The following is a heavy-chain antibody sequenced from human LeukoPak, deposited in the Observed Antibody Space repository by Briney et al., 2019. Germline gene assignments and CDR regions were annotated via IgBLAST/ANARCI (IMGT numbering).Heavy chain of an antibody. J-gene: IGHJ6*03. CDR2: TSSSGSTI. D-gene: IGHD1-26*01. CDR1: GFTFSSYE. V-gene: IGHV3-48*03. Sequence: GGSLRLSCAASGFTFSSYEMNWVRRAPGKGLERVSYTSSSGSTIYYSDSVKGRFTISRDNAKNSLYLQMNSLRAEDTAVYYCARSSVGATLYYSYMDVWGKGTTVTVSS. CDR3: ARSSVGATLYYSYMDV.